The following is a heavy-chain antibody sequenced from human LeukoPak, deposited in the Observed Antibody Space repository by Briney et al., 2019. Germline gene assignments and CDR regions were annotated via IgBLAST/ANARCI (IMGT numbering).Heavy chain of an antibody. V-gene: IGHV3-21*01. CDR2: ISSSSSYI. J-gene: IGHJ4*02. CDR1: GFTFSSYS. Sequence: GGSLRLSCAASGFTFSSYSMNWVRQAPGKGLEWVSSISSSSSYIYYADSVKGRFTISRDNAKNSLYLQMNSLRAEDTAVYYCARDPRDLWFGESYFDYWGQGTLVTVSS. D-gene: IGHD3-10*01. CDR3: ARDPRDLWFGESYFDY.